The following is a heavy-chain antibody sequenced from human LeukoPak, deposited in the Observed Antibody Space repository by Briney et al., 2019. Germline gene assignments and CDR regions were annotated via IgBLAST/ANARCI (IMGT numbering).Heavy chain of an antibody. D-gene: IGHD6-19*01. V-gene: IGHV3-53*01. CDR2: IYSGGST. Sequence: PGGSLRLSCAASGFTVSSNYMSWVRQAPGKGLEWVSIIYSGGSTFYADSVKGRFTISRDNSKNTLYLQMNSLRAEDTAVYYCASRIAVAGTHFDYWGQGTLVTVSS. J-gene: IGHJ4*02. CDR3: ASRIAVAGTHFDY. CDR1: GFTVSSNY.